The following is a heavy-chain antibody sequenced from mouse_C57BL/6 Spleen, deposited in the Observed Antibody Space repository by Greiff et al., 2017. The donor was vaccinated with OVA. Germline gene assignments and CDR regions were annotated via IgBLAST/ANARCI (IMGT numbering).Heavy chain of an antibody. CDR3: ARHEEGRGSYPWYFDV. V-gene: IGHV1-62-2*01. Sequence: VQLQESGAELVKPGASVKLSCKASGYTFTEYTIHWVKQRSGQGLEWIGWFYPGSGSIKYNEKFKDKATLTADKSSSTVYMELSRLTSEDSAVYFCARHEEGRGSYPWYFDVWGTGTTVTVSS. J-gene: IGHJ1*03. D-gene: IGHD1-1*02. CDR1: GYTFTEYT. CDR2: FYPGSGSI.